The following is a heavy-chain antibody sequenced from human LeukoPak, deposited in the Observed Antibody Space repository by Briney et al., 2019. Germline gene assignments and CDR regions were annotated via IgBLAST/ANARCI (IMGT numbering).Heavy chain of an antibody. V-gene: IGHV4-61*01. D-gene: IGHD5-24*01. CDR2: IYYSGRT. Sequence: PSETLSLTCTVSGGSVTSGSYYWSWIRQPPGKGLEWIGYIYYSGRTNYNPSLKSRVTISVDTSKNQFSLKLSSVTAADTAVYYRARRPSYNVNWFDPWGQGTLVTVSS. CDR3: ARRPSYNVNWFDP. J-gene: IGHJ5*02. CDR1: GGSVTSGSYY.